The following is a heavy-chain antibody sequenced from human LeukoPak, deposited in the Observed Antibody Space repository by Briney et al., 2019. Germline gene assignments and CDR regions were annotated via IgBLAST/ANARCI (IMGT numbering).Heavy chain of an antibody. J-gene: IGHJ3*02. CDR2: IHDTVTT. V-gene: IGHV4-30-4*08. CDR1: GASITSAGYH. D-gene: IGHD3-9*01. CDR3: ARDDYDIVTGNNAFDI. Sequence: PSETLSLTCNVSGASITSAGYHWSWIRQLPGKGLEWIGYIHDTVTTYYTLSLRSRVTISTDASKNQFSLDLASMTAADTAVYYCARDDYDIVTGNNAFDIWGQGTMVTVSS.